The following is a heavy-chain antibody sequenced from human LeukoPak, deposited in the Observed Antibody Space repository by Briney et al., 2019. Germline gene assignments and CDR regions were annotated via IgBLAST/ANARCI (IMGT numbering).Heavy chain of an antibody. Sequence: ASVKVSCKASGYTFTSYGINWVRQAPGQGLEWMGWISAYNGNTNSAQKFWGRVSMTTDTSTSTAYMELRSLRSDDTAMYYCARDQERSDNWFDPWGQGTLVTVSS. CDR1: GYTFTSYG. V-gene: IGHV1-18*04. J-gene: IGHJ5*02. D-gene: IGHD3-3*01. CDR2: ISAYNGNT. CDR3: ARDQERSDNWFDP.